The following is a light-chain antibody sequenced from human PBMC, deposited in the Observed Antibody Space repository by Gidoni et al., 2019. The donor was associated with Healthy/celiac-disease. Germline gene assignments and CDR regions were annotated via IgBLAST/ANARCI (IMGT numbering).Light chain of an antibody. Sequence: QSALTQPPSASGSPGQSVTIYCTGTSSDVGGYNYVSWYQQHPGKAPKLMIYEVSKRPSGVPDRFSGSKSGNTASLTVSGLQAEDEADYYCSSYAGSNNVVFGGGTKLTVL. V-gene: IGLV2-8*01. CDR1: SSDVGGYNY. CDR3: SSYAGSNNVV. J-gene: IGLJ2*01. CDR2: EVS.